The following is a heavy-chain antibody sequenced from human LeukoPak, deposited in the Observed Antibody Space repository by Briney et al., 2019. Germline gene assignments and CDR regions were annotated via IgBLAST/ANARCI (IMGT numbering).Heavy chain of an antibody. CDR1: GGSFSGYY. D-gene: IGHD3-22*01. V-gene: IGHV4-34*01. CDR2: INHSGST. CDR3: ARGGSGLHDSSGSGLGAFDI. Sequence: PSETLPLTCAVYGGSFSGYYWSWIRQPPGKGLERIGEINHSGSTNYNPSLKSRVTISVDTSKNQFSLKLSSVTAADTAVYYCARGGSGLHDSSGSGLGAFDIWGQGTMVTVSS. J-gene: IGHJ3*02.